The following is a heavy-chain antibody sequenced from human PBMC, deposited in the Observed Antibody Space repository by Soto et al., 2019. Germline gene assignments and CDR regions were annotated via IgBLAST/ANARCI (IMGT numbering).Heavy chain of an antibody. CDR2: INTGNGET. V-gene: IGHV1-3*04. CDR3: ARAGIAVAGGYYMDV. D-gene: IGHD6-19*01. Sequence: ASVKVSCKASGDAFMNYPMQWARPAPGQRLEWMGWINTGNGETEYPQRFQVRATIPRATSASTAYMDLSSLRSEDTAVYYCARAGIAVAGGYYMDVWGKGTTVTVSS. CDR1: GDAFMNYP. J-gene: IGHJ6*03.